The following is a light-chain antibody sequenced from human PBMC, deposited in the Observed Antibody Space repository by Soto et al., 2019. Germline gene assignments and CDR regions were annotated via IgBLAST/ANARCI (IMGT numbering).Light chain of an antibody. Sequence: DIPMTQSPPSLSASVGDRVTITCRASQSVSNYLNWYQQKPGKAPKVLIYAASSLQSGVPSRFSGSGSGTEFTLTISSLQPEDSATYYCQQSNSTPLTFGGGTKVEIK. CDR3: QQSNSTPLT. CDR1: QSVSNY. V-gene: IGKV1-39*01. J-gene: IGKJ4*01. CDR2: AAS.